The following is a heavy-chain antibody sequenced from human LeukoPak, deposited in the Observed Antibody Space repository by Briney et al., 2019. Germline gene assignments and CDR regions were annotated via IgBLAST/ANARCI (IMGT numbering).Heavy chain of an antibody. CDR2: INTDGSST. CDR1: GFTFSSYW. Sequence: GGSLRLSCAASGFTFSSYWMHWVRQAPGKGLVWVSRINTDGSSTSYADSVKGRFTISRDNAKNTLYLQMNSLRAEDTAVYYCVCGSGGGYSGYDYPYDYWGQGTLVTVSS. J-gene: IGHJ4*02. V-gene: IGHV3-74*01. D-gene: IGHD5-12*01. CDR3: VCGSGGGYSGYDYPYDY.